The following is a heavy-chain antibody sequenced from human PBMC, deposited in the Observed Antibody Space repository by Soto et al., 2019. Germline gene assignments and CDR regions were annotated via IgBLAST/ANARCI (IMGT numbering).Heavy chain of an antibody. D-gene: IGHD2-15*01. CDR3: GRDGSGGIIDS. J-gene: IGHJ3*01. V-gene: IGHV1-18*01. Sequence: QVQLVQSGAEVKKPGASVKVSCKTSGYTFTGYGINWVRQAPGHGLEWMGWISVFNGDTKYGQNIQDRVIMTTDTSTSTAYMELRSLRSDDTAVYFCGRDGSGGIIDSWGQGTMLIVSS. CDR2: ISVFNGDT. CDR1: GYTFTGYG.